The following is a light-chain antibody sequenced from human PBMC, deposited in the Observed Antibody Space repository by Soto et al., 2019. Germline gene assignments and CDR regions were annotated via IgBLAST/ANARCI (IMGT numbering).Light chain of an antibody. V-gene: IGKV2-28*01. J-gene: IGKJ4*01. CDR1: QSLLHSNGYNY. Sequence: DIVMTQSPLSLPVTPGEPASISCRSSQSLLHSNGYNYLDWYLQKPGQSPQLLIYLGSNRASGVPDRFSVSGPGTDFTLSISSVEAEDVGVYYCMQTLQTPLTFGGGTKVDIK. CDR2: LGS. CDR3: MQTLQTPLT.